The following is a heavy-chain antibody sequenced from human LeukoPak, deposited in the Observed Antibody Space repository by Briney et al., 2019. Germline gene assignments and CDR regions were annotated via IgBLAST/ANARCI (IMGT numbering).Heavy chain of an antibody. CDR1: GFTFSTFW. V-gene: IGHV3-7*01. D-gene: IGHD3-10*01. J-gene: IGHJ4*02. CDR2: IKPDGSAK. Sequence: GGSLRLSCAASGFTFSTFWMSWVRQAPGKGLEWVANIKPDGSAKYYVDSVKDRFTISRDNTKNSLDLQMNSLRAEDTAVYYCARGVNYYGSGSYYNPFDYWGQGTLVTVSS. CDR3: ARGVNYYGSGSYYNPFDY.